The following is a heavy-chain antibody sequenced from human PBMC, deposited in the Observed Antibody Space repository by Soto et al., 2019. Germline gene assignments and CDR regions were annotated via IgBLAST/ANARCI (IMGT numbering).Heavy chain of an antibody. D-gene: IGHD2-2*02. CDR2: INHSGST. CDR1: GGSFSGYY. V-gene: IGHV4-34*01. J-gene: IGHJ6*02. Sequence: ASETLSLTCAVYGGSFSGYYWSWIRQPPGKGLEWIGEINHSGSTNYNPSLKSRVTISVDTSKNQFSLKLSSVTAADTAVYYCARGRGYCSSTSCYTHYYYYYCGMDVWGQGTTVTVSS. CDR3: ARGRGYCSSTSCYTHYYYYYCGMDV.